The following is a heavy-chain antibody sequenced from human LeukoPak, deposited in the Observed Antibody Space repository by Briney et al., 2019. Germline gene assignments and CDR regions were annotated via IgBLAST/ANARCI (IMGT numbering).Heavy chain of an antibody. CDR2: INHSGST. Sequence: SETLSLTCAVYGGSFSGYYWSWIRQPPGKGLEWIGEINHSGSTNYNPSLKSRVTISVDTSKNQFSLKLSSVTAADTAVYYCARGGGEDGYNWNWFDPRGQGTLVTVSS. V-gene: IGHV4-34*01. D-gene: IGHD5-24*01. CDR3: ARGGGEDGYNWNWFDP. CDR1: GGSFSGYY. J-gene: IGHJ5*02.